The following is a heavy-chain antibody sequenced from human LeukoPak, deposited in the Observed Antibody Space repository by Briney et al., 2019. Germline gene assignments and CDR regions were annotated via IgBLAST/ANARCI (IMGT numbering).Heavy chain of an antibody. V-gene: IGHV1-69*13. CDR2: IIPLIGAI. J-gene: IGHJ4*02. D-gene: IGHD3-22*01. CDR3: VSVKGESGDYDRSHFDY. CDR1: GGTFSSSA. Sequence: SVKVSCKASGGTFSSSAISWVRQAPGQGLEWVGGIIPLIGAIKFAQKFQGRVTLSADESTSTAYMDLKKLRSEDTGVYYCVSVKGESGDYDRSHFDYWGQGTLVTVSS.